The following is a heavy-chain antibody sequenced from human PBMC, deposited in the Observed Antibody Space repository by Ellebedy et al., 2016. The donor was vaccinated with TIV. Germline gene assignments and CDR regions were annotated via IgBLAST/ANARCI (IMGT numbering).Heavy chain of an antibody. J-gene: IGHJ4*02. D-gene: IGHD6-13*01. CDR3: SRPDDSSPADY. Sequence: GESLKISCAASGFSFSGSAMHWVRQASGKGLEWVGRIRTKANNYATAYGASLRGRFIISRDDSKNTAYLQISNLKTEDTAVYYCSRPDDSSPADYWGQGTLVTVSS. CDR1: GFSFSGSA. CDR2: IRTKANNYAT. V-gene: IGHV3-73*01.